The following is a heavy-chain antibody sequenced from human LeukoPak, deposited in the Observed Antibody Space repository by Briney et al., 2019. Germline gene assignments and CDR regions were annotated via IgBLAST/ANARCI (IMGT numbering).Heavy chain of an antibody. V-gene: IGHV4-30-4*01. CDR1: GDSINSGNSH. D-gene: IGHD3-10*02. Sequence: SETLSLTCTVSGDSINSGNSHWTWIRQPPGKGLEWLGSVYDSWNNYYNPSLESRITMSVDTSKNQYSLELSSVIAADTAVYYCASYFVGNGGRGYWGQGALVTVSS. J-gene: IGHJ4*02. CDR3: ASYFVGNGGRGY. CDR2: VYDSWNN.